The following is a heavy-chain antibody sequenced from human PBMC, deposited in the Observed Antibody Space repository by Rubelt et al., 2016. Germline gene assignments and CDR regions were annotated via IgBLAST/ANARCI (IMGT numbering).Heavy chain of an antibody. J-gene: IGHJ4*02. CDR3: AGGSGWLIDN. V-gene: IGHV3-13*01. Sequence: EVQLVESGGGLVQPGGSLRLSCAASGFTFSSNDMHWVRQVIGKGLEWVSAIGTGGDTYYADSVKGRFTISRENAKSSLNLQMNSLRAEDTAVYYCAGGSGWLIDNWGQGTLVTVSS. CDR2: IGTGGDT. CDR1: GFTFSSND. D-gene: IGHD6-19*01.